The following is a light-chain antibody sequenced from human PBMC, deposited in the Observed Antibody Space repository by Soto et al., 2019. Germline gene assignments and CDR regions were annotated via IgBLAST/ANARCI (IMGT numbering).Light chain of an antibody. J-gene: IGLJ2*01. CDR1: SSNIGNNY. V-gene: IGLV1-51*01. CDR2: DNN. CDR3: GTWDSSLSAGV. Sequence: QSVLTQPPSVSAAPGQTVTISCSGSSSNIGNNYVSWYQQLPGIAPKLLIYDNNKRPSGIPDRFSGSKSGTSATLGITGLQTGDEADYYCGTWDSSLSAGVFGGGTKLTVL.